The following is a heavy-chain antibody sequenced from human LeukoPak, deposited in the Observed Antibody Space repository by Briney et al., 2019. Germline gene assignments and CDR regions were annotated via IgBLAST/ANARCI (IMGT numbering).Heavy chain of an antibody. Sequence: GGSLRLSCAASGFTLSSYSMNWVRQAPGKGLEWVSYISSSSSTIYYADSVNGRFTISRDNARNSLYLQMNSLRAEDTAVYYCARGWYYYDSSGYYSWIGFWGGGTLVTVSS. CDR1: GFTLSSYS. V-gene: IGHV3-48*04. D-gene: IGHD3-22*01. CDR2: ISSSSSTI. J-gene: IGHJ4*02. CDR3: ARGWYYYDSSGYYSWIGF.